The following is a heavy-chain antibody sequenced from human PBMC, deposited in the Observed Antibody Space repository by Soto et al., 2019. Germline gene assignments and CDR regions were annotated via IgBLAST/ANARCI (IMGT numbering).Heavy chain of an antibody. Sequence: EVQLVESGGGLVQPGGSLRLSCAVSGFIFSDYWMTWVRQAPGKGLEWVATISPEGSEKYYVDSLKGRFTISRDNAKNSLYLQMISPRAEDTALYYCARARIEYWGRGTLITVSS. CDR3: ARARIEY. V-gene: IGHV3-7*03. J-gene: IGHJ4*02. CDR2: ISPEGSEK. CDR1: GFIFSDYW.